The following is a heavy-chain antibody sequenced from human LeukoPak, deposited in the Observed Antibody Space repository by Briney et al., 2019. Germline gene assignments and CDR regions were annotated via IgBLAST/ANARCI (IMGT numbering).Heavy chain of an antibody. CDR3: ARWKMELQRNAFDF. CDR1: GFTFRTYW. D-gene: IGHD1-26*01. Sequence: PGGSLRLSCAASGFTFRTYWMSWTRQAPGKEPEWVADINQDGSEEYYLQSVRGRFTVSRDNAHNAVFLQMTNLRADDTAVYYCARWKMELQRNAFDFWGQGTVVTVSS. V-gene: IGHV3-7*01. CDR2: INQDGSEE. J-gene: IGHJ3*01.